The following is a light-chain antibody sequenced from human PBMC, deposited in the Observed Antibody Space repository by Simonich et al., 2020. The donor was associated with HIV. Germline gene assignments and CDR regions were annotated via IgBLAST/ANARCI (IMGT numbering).Light chain of an antibody. CDR3: QQYYSTPPT. CDR2: WAS. Sequence: DIVMTQSPDSLAVSLGERATIHCKSSQSGLYNSNNKNYLAWYQQKPGQPPKLLIYWASTRESGAPDRFSGSGSGTDFTLTISSLQAEDVAVYYCQQYYSTPPTFGQGTKVEIK. V-gene: IGKV4-1*01. CDR1: QSGLYNSNNKNY. J-gene: IGKJ1*01.